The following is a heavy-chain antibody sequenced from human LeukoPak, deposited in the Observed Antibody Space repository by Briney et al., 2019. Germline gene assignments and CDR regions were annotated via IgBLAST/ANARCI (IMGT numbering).Heavy chain of an antibody. CDR3: AKGTTGDITLVEY. Sequence: GGSLRLSCAASGFTFSSYAMSWVRQAPGKGLEWVSGTSGSGGSTYYGDSVKGRFTISRDNSKNTLYLQMNSLRAEDTAVYYCAKGTTGDITLVEYWGQRTLVTVSS. CDR1: GFTFSSYA. J-gene: IGHJ4*02. D-gene: IGHD1-1*01. V-gene: IGHV3-23*01. CDR2: TSGSGGST.